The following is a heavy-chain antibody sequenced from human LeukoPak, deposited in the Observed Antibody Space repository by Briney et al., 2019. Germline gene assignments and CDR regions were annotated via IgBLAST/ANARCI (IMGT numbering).Heavy chain of an antibody. Sequence: SETLSLTCTVSGGSIVSHYWNWIRQPAGRGLEWIGRFYASGTTNTSPSLKSRVTMSVDTSKNQFSLKLSSVTAADTAVYYCARDNWGLHYYYGMDVWGQGTTVTVSS. D-gene: IGHD1-26*01. V-gene: IGHV4-4*07. CDR3: ARDNWGLHYYYGMDV. CDR2: FYASGTT. J-gene: IGHJ6*02. CDR1: GGSIVSHY.